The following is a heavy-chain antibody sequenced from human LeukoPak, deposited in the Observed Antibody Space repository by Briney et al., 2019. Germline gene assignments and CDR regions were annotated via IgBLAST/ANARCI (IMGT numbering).Heavy chain of an antibody. CDR3: EGVAVAGIY. CDR1: GFTFSSYS. Sequence: PGGSLRLSCAASGFTFSSYSMNWVRQAPGKGLEWVSYISSRSSTIYYADSVKGRFTISRDNSKNTLYLQMNSLRAEDTAVYYCEGVAVAGIYWGQGTLVTVSS. D-gene: IGHD6-13*01. V-gene: IGHV3-48*01. CDR2: ISSRSSTI. J-gene: IGHJ4*02.